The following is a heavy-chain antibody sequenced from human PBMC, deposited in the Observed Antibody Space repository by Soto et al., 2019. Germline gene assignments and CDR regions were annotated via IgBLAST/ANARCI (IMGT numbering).Heavy chain of an antibody. CDR1: GFTFSIYA. Sequence: GGSLRLSCAAPGFTFSIYALHWVRQAPGKGLEWVAVMSPNGNNQYYADSVKGRFTISRDTSKSTLYLQMNSLRAEDTAVYYCARDGATAFDIWGQGTMVTVSS. V-gene: IGHV3-30-3*01. CDR3: ARDGATAFDI. D-gene: IGHD3-16*01. J-gene: IGHJ3*02. CDR2: MSPNGNNQ.